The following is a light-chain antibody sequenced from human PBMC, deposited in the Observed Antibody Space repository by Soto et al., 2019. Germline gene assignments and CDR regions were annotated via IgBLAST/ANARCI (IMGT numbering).Light chain of an antibody. Sequence: EIVTTQSPATLSLSPGERAALSCRASQGISSELAWHQQKPGQPPRLLIYGASTRATGVPARFTGSGSGSDFTLTISGLQSEDFAVYYCQQGHNWPLTFGQGTRLEI. CDR2: GAS. CDR1: QGISSE. J-gene: IGKJ2*01. CDR3: QQGHNWPLT. V-gene: IGKV3-15*01.